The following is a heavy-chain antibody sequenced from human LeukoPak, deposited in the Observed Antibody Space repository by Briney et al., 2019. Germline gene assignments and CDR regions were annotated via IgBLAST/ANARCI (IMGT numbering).Heavy chain of an antibody. Sequence: GGSLRLSCAASGFTFSSYAMSWVRQAPGKGLEWVSAISGSGGSTYYADSVKGRFTISRDNSKNTLYLQMNSLRAEDTAVYYCAKVLGSGWSPYYFDYWGQGTLVTVSS. CDR3: AKVLGSGWSPYYFDY. CDR2: ISGSGGST. V-gene: IGHV3-23*01. CDR1: GFTFSSYA. J-gene: IGHJ4*02. D-gene: IGHD6-19*01.